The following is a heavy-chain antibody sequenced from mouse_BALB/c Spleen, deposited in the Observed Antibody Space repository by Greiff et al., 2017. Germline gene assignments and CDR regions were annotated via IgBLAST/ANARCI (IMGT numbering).Heavy chain of an antibody. CDR2: INPSTGYT. Sequence: VQLQQSGAELAKPGASVKMSCKASGYTFTSYWMHWVKQRPGQGLEWIGYINPSTGYTEYNQKFKDKATLTADKSSSTAYMQLSSLTSEDSAVYYCASRPYRYSWYFDYWGQGTTLTVSS. V-gene: IGHV1-7*01. D-gene: IGHD2-14*01. CDR1: GYTFTSYW. CDR3: ASRPYRYSWYFDY. J-gene: IGHJ2*01.